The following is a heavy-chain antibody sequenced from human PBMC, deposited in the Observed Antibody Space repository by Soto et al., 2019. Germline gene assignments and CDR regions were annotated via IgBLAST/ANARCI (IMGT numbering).Heavy chain of an antibody. Sequence: QVQLVESGGGVVQPGGSLRLSCEVSGFSFRSFGMHWVRQAPGKGLEWVTVISHEGSYKHYADSVKGRFTISRDNSKNTLYLQMNSLRAEDTAVYYCTPARSKYYYDSSGYYNWGQGTLVTVSS. D-gene: IGHD3-22*01. J-gene: IGHJ4*02. V-gene: IGHV3-30*03. CDR1: GFSFRSFG. CDR3: TPARSKYYYDSSGYYN. CDR2: ISHEGSYK.